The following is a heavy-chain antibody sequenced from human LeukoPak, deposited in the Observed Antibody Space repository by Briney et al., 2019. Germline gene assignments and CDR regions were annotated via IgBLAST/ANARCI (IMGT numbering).Heavy chain of an antibody. V-gene: IGHV3-74*01. CDR2: INSDGSST. Sequence: PGGSLRLSCAASGFTCSSYWMHWVRQAPGKGLVWVSRINSDGSSTSYADSVKGRFTISRDNAKNTLYLQMNSLRAEDTAVYYCARAAPYYYYYMDVWGKGTTVTISS. J-gene: IGHJ6*03. CDR1: GFTCSSYW. D-gene: IGHD6-25*01. CDR3: ARAAPYYYYYMDV.